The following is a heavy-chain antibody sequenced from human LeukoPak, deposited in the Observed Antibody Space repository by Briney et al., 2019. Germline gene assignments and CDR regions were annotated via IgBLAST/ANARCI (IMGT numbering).Heavy chain of an antibody. CDR2: IYPSGST. D-gene: IGHD2-15*01. CDR1: GASLSSGSYY. Sequence: KASETLSLTCTVSGASLSSGSYYWSWIRQPAGEGLEWIGRIYPSGSTDYNPSLKSRVTISVDTSKNQFSLKLSSVTAADTAVYYCARGYCSGGSCYSYYYYNYMDVWGKGTTVTVSS. V-gene: IGHV4-61*02. J-gene: IGHJ6*03. CDR3: ARGYCSGGSCYSYYYYNYMDV.